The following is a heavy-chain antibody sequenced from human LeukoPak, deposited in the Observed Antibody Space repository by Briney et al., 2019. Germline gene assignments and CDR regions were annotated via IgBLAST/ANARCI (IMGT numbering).Heavy chain of an antibody. D-gene: IGHD6-19*01. CDR2: IIPIFGTA. Sequence: ASVKVSCKASGGTFSSYAISWVRQAPGQGLEWMGGIIPIFGTANYAQKFQGRVTITADESTSTAYMELSSLRSEDTAVYYRARGYSSGFVYFDYWGQGTLVTVSS. CDR1: GGTFSSYA. J-gene: IGHJ4*02. V-gene: IGHV1-69*01. CDR3: ARGYSSGFVYFDY.